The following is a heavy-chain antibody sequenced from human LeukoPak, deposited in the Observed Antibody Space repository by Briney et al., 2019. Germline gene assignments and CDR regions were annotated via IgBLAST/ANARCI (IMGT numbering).Heavy chain of an antibody. CDR1: GDSINSYY. CDR2: IYYSGRT. CDR3: ARGRWLPNAFDI. J-gene: IGHJ3*02. V-gene: IGHV4-59*01. Sequence: KASETLSLTCTVSGDSINSYYWNWIRQPPGKGLEWIGYIYYSGRTDYNPSLKSRVTISVDTSKHQFSMKLKSVTAADTAVYFCARGRWLPNAFDIWGQGTMVTV. D-gene: IGHD5-24*01.